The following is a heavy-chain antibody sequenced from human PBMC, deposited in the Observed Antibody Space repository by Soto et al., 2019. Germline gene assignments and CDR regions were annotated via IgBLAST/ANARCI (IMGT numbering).Heavy chain of an antibody. Sequence: QVQLVQSGAEVKKPGASVKVSCKASGGTFSSYPISWVRQAPGQGLEWMGRIIPILGIANYAQKFQGRVTITADKSTSTAYMELSSLRSEDTAVYYCARTGGYSGYDYYFDYWGQGTLVTVSS. J-gene: IGHJ4*02. CDR3: ARTGGYSGYDYYFDY. CDR2: IIPILGIA. V-gene: IGHV1-69*02. CDR1: GGTFSSYP. D-gene: IGHD5-12*01.